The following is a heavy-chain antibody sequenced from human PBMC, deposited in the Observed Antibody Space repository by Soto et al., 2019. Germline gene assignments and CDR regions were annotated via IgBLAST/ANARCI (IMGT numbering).Heavy chain of an antibody. V-gene: IGHV3-23*01. J-gene: IGHJ4*02. Sequence: GGSLRLSCAASGFNFSSYAMSWIRQAPGKGPEWVAGITTSGGSTYHADSVKGRFTISRDNSKNTLYLQMNSLRAEDTAVYYCAKGTAEIGTFDYWGQGSLVTVSS. CDR2: ITTSGGST. D-gene: IGHD6-13*01. CDR3: AKGTAEIGTFDY. CDR1: GFNFSSYA.